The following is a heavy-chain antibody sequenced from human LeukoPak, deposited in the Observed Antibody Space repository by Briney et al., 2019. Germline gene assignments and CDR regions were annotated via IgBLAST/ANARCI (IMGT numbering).Heavy chain of an antibody. CDR3: ARGGPIYDSSGYYRPPFDY. CDR1: GGSISSSSYY. V-gene: IGHV4-39*07. D-gene: IGHD3-22*01. Sequence: PSETLSLTCTVSGGSISSSSYYWGWIRQPPGKGLEWIGSIYYSGSTYYNPSLKSRVTISVDTSKNQFSLKLSSVTAADTAVYYCARGGPIYDSSGYYRPPFDYWGQGTLVTVSS. CDR2: IYYSGST. J-gene: IGHJ4*02.